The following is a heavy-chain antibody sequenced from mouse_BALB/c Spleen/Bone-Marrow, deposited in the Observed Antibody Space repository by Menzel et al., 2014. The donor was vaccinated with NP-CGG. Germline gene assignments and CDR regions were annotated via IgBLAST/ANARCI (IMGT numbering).Heavy chain of an antibody. CDR1: GFTFIDYY. Sequence: EVKLVESGGGLVQPGGSLRLSCATSGFTFIDYYMSWVRQPPGKALEWLGFIRNKANGYTTEYSASVKGRFTISRDNSQSILYLQMNTMRAEDSATYCCARDGYEGYWGQGTALTVSS. CDR3: ARDGYEGY. J-gene: IGHJ2*01. CDR2: IRNKANGYTT. V-gene: IGHV7-3*02. D-gene: IGHD2-2*01.